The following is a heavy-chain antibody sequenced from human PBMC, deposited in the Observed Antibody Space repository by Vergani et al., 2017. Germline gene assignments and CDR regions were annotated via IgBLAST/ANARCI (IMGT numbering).Heavy chain of an antibody. Sequence: EVQLVESGGGLVKPGGSLRLSCAASGFPFSSYSMHWVRQAPGKGLEWVSSISSSSSYIYYADSVKGRFTISRDNAKNSLYLQMNSLRAEDTAVYYSARESITMVRGVIIREPVYGMAVWGQGTTVTVSS. D-gene: IGHD3-10*01. V-gene: IGHV3-21*01. CDR3: ARESITMVRGVIIREPVYGMAV. CDR1: GFPFSSYS. J-gene: IGHJ6*02. CDR2: ISSSSSYI.